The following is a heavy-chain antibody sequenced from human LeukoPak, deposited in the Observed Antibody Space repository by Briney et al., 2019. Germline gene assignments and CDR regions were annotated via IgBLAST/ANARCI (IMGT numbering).Heavy chain of an antibody. CDR3: ARGSSFQLYSVGANWFDP. CDR2: INPNSGGT. V-gene: IGHV1-2*04. CDR1: GYTFTGYY. Sequence: ASVKLSCTASGYTFTGYYMHWMRQAPGQGLEWMGWINPNSGGTNYAQKFQGWVTMTRDTSISTAYMELSRLRSDDTAVYYCARGSSFQLYSVGANWFDPWGQGTLVTVSS. J-gene: IGHJ5*02. D-gene: IGHD2-8*01.